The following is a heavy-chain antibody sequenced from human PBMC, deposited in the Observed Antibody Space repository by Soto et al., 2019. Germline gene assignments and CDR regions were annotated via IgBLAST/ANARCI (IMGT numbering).Heavy chain of an antibody. D-gene: IGHD2-8*01. V-gene: IGHV4-59*12. CDR1: GDSISSYY. J-gene: IGHJ5*02. CDR2: IYHSGSP. CDR3: ASGGLMVYDNNWFDP. Sequence: SETLSLTCTVSGDSISSYYWSWIRQPPGKGLQWIGQIYHSGSPNYNPSLKSRLTMSVDTSKNQFSLKLSSVTAADTAVYYCASGGLMVYDNNWFDPWGQGTLVTVSS.